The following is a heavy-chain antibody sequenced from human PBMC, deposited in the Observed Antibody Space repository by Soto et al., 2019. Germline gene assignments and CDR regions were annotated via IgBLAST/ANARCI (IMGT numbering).Heavy chain of an antibody. D-gene: IGHD6-13*01. J-gene: IGHJ4*02. Sequence: SETLSLTCTVSGGSISSSSYYWGWIRQPPGKGLEWIGSIYYSGSTYYNPSLKSRVTISVDTSKNQFSLKLSSVTAADTAVYYCARPLIAAAGTYYSDYWGQGTLVTVSS. CDR1: GGSISSSSYY. CDR2: IYYSGST. V-gene: IGHV4-39*01. CDR3: ARPLIAAAGTYYSDY.